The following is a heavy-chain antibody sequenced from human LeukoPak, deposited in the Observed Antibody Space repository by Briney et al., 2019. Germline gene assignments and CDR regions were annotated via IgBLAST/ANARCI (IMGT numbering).Heavy chain of an antibody. V-gene: IGHV3-33*06. CDR2: IWYDGSNK. CDR3: AKGGAGHYYGMDV. J-gene: IGHJ6*02. Sequence: GGSLRLSCAASGVTFSSYGMHWVRQAPGKGLEWVAVIWYDGSNKYYADSVKGRFTISRDNSKNTLYLQMNSLRAEDTAVYYCAKGGAGHYYGMDVWGQGTTVTVSS. CDR1: GVTFSSYG. D-gene: IGHD3-16*01.